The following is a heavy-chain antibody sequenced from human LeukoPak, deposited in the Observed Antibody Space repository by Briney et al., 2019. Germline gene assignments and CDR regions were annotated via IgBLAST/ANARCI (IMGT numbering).Heavy chain of an antibody. Sequence: KPSETLSLTCAVYGGSFSGYYWSWIRQPPGKGLEWIGEINHRGSTNYNPSLKSRVTISVDTSKNQFSLKLSSVTAADTAVYYCARGESSSGSMFWYFDYWGQGTLVTVSS. CDR1: GGSFSGYY. CDR3: ARGESSSGSMFWYFDY. D-gene: IGHD6-19*01. V-gene: IGHV4-34*01. CDR2: INHRGST. J-gene: IGHJ4*02.